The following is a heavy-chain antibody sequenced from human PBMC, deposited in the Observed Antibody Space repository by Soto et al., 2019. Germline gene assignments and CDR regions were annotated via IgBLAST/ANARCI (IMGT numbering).Heavy chain of an antibody. CDR2: ISSSSSYI. Sequence: EVQLVESGGGLVKPGASLRLSCAASGFTFSSYSMNWVRQAPGKGLEWVSSISSSSSYIYYADSVKGRFTISRDNAKNSLYLQMNSLRAEDTAVYYCARGDMVRGVISAFDIWGQGTMVTVSS. D-gene: IGHD3-10*01. J-gene: IGHJ3*02. CDR1: GFTFSSYS. CDR3: ARGDMVRGVISAFDI. V-gene: IGHV3-21*01.